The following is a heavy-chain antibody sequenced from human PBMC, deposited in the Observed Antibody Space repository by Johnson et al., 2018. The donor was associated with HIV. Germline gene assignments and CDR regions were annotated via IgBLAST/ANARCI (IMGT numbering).Heavy chain of an antibody. Sequence: VQLVESGGGVVQPGRSLRLSCAASGFTFSTYGMHWVRQTPGKGLEWVSFIRYDGSHKYYGDSVKGRFIISRDNSNNTLFLQMNSLRAEDTAVYYCAKNPATVRDDAFDIWGQGTMVTVSS. CDR3: AKNPATVRDDAFDI. CDR2: IRYDGSHK. J-gene: IGHJ3*02. D-gene: IGHD1-1*01. V-gene: IGHV3-30*02. CDR1: GFTFSTYG.